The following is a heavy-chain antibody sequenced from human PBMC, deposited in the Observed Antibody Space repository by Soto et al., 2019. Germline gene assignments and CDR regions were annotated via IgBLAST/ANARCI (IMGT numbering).Heavy chain of an antibody. CDR1: GDAFSSYA. J-gene: IGHJ3*02. V-gene: IGHV1-69*13. CDR3: ARGRIAARLYAFDI. D-gene: IGHD6-6*01. Sequence: VKVDCKAAGDAFSSYAISWVRQAPGQGLEWMGGIIPIFGTANYAQKFQGRVTITADESTSTAYMELSSLRSEDAAVYYCARGRIAARLYAFDIWGQGTMVTVSS. CDR2: IIPIFGTA.